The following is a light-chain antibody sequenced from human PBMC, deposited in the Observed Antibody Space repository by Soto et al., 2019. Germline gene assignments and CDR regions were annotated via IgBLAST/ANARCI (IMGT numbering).Light chain of an antibody. CDR2: DDN. Sequence: QSVLTQPRSVSAAPGQKVTISCPGSSSNIGGNSVSFYQQLPGTAPKLLIYDDNKRPSGIPDRFSGSKSGTSATLGITGFKTGHDADHYCGSWDSSVNASVFGHRSKVT. CDR1: SSNIGGNS. CDR3: GSWDSSVNASV. V-gene: IGLV1-51*01. J-gene: IGLJ1*01.